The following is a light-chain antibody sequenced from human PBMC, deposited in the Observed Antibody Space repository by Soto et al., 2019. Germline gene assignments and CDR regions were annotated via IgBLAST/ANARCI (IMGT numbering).Light chain of an antibody. CDR3: QQYYNSPFT. J-gene: IGKJ5*01. V-gene: IGKV3-20*01. CDR2: GAA. Sequence: DIVLTQSPGTLSLSPGDRATLSCRASQIVRGSQLSWYQQIPGQAPRLLIYGAASGATGIPDRFSGSGFGTDFTLIISRLEPEDFAVYYCQQYYNSPFTFGQGTRLE. CDR1: QIVRGSQ.